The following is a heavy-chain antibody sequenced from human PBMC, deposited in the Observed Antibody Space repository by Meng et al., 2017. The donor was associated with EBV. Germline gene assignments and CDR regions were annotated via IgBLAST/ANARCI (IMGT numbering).Heavy chain of an antibody. D-gene: IGHD6-13*01. CDR3: AKGADLAAAGTFWFDP. CDR2: INPNSGGT. Sequence: QVQLVQSGDEVKKPGASVKVSCKASGYTFTGYYMHWVRQAPGQGLEWMGRINPNSGGTNYAQKFQGRVTMTRDTSISTAYMELSRLRSDDTAVYYCAKGADLAAAGTFWFDPWGQGTLVTVSS. J-gene: IGHJ5*02. V-gene: IGHV1-2*06. CDR1: GYTFTGYY.